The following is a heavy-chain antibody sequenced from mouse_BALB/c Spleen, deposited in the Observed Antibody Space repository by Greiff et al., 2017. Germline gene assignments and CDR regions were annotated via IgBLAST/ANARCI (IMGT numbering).Heavy chain of an antibody. Sequence: EGKLVESGGGLVQPGGSRKLSCAASGFTFSSFGMHWVRQAPEKGLEWVAYISSGSSTIYYADTVKGRFTISRDNPKNTLFLQMISLRSEDTAMYYCASYRPRTDYYAMDYWGQGTSVTVSS. CDR2: ISSGSSTI. CDR3: ASYRPRTDYYAMDY. D-gene: IGHD2-14*01. V-gene: IGHV5-17*02. CDR1: GFTFSSFG. J-gene: IGHJ4*01.